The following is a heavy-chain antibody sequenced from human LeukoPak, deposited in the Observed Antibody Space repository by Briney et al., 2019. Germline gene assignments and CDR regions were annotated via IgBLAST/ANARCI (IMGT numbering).Heavy chain of an antibody. CDR3: ARHYCSSPSCHYYYYYMDV. CDR2: IYPGDSDT. D-gene: IGHD2-2*01. Sequence: GESLKISCKGSGYGFTSYWIGWVRQMPGKGLEGIGIIYPGDSDTRYSPSFQGQVTISADKSISTAYLQWSSLKASDTAMYYCARHYCSSPSCHYYYYYMDVWGKGTTVTVSS. J-gene: IGHJ6*03. V-gene: IGHV5-51*01. CDR1: GYGFTSYW.